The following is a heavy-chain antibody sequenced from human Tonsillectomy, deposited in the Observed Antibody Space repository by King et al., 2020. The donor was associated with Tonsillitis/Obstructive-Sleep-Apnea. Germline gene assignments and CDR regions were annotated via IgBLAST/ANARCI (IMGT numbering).Heavy chain of an antibody. Sequence: VQLVESGAEVKKPGESLKISCKGSGYSFTSYWIGWVRQMPGKGLEWMGIIYPGDSDTRYSPSFQGQVTISADKSISTAYLQWSSLKASDTAMYYCARPRYYYDSSGYYSAIDYWGQGTLVTVSS. CDR1: GYSFTSYW. D-gene: IGHD3-22*01. V-gene: IGHV5-51*03. CDR2: IYPGDSDT. CDR3: ARPRYYYDSSGYYSAIDY. J-gene: IGHJ4*02.